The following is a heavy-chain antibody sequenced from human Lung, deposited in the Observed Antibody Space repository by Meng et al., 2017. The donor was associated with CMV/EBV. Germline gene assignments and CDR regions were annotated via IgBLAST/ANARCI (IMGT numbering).Heavy chain of an antibody. V-gene: IGHV3-21*01. CDR3: ARVLFMGSYDFDY. CDR2: ISSSSSYI. Sequence: GGSLRLSCAASGFTFSSYSMNWVRQAPGKGLEWVSSISSSSSYIYYADSVKGRFTISRDNAKNSLYLQMNSLRAEDTAVYYCARVLFMGSYDFDYWGQGTLVTFSS. D-gene: IGHD3-10*01. J-gene: IGHJ4*02. CDR1: GFTFSSYS.